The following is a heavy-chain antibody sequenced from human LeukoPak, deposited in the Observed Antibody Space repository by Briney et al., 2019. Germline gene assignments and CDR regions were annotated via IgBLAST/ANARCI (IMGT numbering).Heavy chain of an antibody. D-gene: IGHD1-26*01. V-gene: IGHV4-34*01. CDR2: INHSGST. CDR1: GGSFSGYY. CDR3: ARVGATQIDY. Sequence: SETLSLTCAVYGGSFSGYYWGWIRQPPGKGLEWIGEINHSGSTNYNPSLKSRVTISVDTSKNQFSLKLSSVTAADTAVYYCARVGATQIDYWGQGTLVTVSS. J-gene: IGHJ4*02.